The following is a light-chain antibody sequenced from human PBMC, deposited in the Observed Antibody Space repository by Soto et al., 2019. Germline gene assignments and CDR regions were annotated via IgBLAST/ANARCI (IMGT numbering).Light chain of an antibody. Sequence: QSALTQPASVSGSPGQSITISCTGTSSDVGGYNYVSWYQQHPGKAPKLMIYNVSNRHSGVSNRFSGSKSGNTASLTISGLQAEDGADYYCSSYTSSSTYVVFGGGTKVTVL. J-gene: IGLJ2*01. CDR3: SSYTSSSTYVV. CDR2: NVS. V-gene: IGLV2-14*01. CDR1: SSDVGGYNY.